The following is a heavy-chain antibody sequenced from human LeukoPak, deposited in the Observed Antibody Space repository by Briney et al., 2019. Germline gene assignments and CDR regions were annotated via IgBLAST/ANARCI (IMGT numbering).Heavy chain of an antibody. Sequence: GGSLRLSCAASGFTFSSYDMRWVRQAPGKGLEWVAFIRYDGSNKYYADSVKGRFTISRDNSKNTLYLQMNSLRAGDTAVYYCASSKGRGYSGYDFDSWGQGTLVTVSS. CDR2: IRYDGSNK. V-gene: IGHV3-30*02. CDR1: GFTFSSYD. J-gene: IGHJ4*02. D-gene: IGHD5-12*01. CDR3: ASSKGRGYSGYDFDS.